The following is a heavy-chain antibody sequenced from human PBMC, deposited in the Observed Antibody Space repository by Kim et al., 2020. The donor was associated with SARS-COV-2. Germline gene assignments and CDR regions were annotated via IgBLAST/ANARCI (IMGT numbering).Heavy chain of an antibody. V-gene: IGHV4-34*01. J-gene: IGHJ4*02. Sequence: LKSRVTISVDTSKNQFSLKLSSVTAADTAVYYCARGYHYDSSGSYYYFDYWGQGTLVTLSS. CDR3: ARGYHYDSSGSYYYFDY. D-gene: IGHD3-22*01.